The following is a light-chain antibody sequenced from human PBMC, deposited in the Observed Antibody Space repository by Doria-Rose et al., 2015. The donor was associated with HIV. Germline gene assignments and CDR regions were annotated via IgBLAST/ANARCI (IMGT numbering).Light chain of an antibody. CDR1: QSFSSTH. Sequence: TQSPGTLSLSPGERATLSCRASQSFSSTHLAWYQQKPGQAPSLLIYDGSTRATGIPDRFSASWSGTDFTLTINRLEPEDFALYYCHQYGTSWTFGQGTKVE. CDR2: DGS. J-gene: IGKJ1*01. CDR3: HQYGTSWT. V-gene: IGKV3-20*01.